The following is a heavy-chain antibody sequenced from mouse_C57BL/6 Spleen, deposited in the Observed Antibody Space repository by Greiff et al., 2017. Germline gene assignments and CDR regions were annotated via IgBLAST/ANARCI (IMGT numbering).Heavy chain of an antibody. V-gene: IGHV5-16*01. D-gene: IGHD1-1*01. CDR3: ARACGSRGGYFDY. Sequence: EVKLMESEGGLVQPGSSMKLSCTASGFTFSDYYMAWVRQVPEKGLEWVANINYDGSSTYYLDSLKSRFIISRDNAKNILYLQMSSLKSEDTATYYCARACGSRGGYFDYWGQGTTLTVSS. J-gene: IGHJ2*01. CDR1: GFTFSDYY. CDR2: INYDGSST.